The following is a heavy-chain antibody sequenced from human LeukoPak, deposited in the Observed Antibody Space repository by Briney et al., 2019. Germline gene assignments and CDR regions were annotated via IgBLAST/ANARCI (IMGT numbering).Heavy chain of an antibody. Sequence: GGSLRLSCAASGFTFSSYSMNWVRQAPGKGLEWVSYISSSSSTIYYADSVKGRFTISRDNSKNTLYLQINSLRAEDTAVYYCAKEVMNAEVGYWGQGTLVTVSS. CDR1: GFTFSSYS. CDR3: AKEVMNAEVGY. CDR2: ISSSSSTI. J-gene: IGHJ4*02. D-gene: IGHD3-16*01. V-gene: IGHV3-48*01.